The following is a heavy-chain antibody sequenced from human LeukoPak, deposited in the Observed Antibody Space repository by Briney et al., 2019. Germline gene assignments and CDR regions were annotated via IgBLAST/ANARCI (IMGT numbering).Heavy chain of an antibody. D-gene: IGHD6-13*01. Sequence: GGSLRLSCAASGFTFSSYSMDWVRQAPGKGLECVSSISSSSSSIYYADSVKGRFTISRDDAKNSLYLQMNSLRAEDTAVYYCARTATDTGEFDYWGQGTLVTVSS. J-gene: IGHJ4*02. V-gene: IGHV3-21*01. CDR1: GFTFSSYS. CDR3: ARTATDTGEFDY. CDR2: ISSSSSSI.